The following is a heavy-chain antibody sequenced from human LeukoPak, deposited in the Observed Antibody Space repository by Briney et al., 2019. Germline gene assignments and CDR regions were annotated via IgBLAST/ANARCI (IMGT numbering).Heavy chain of an antibody. D-gene: IGHD3-22*01. J-gene: IGHJ4*02. Sequence: SETLFLTCTVPGGSISCYYWSWIPQPPGKGLEWIGYFHLSGGTNYNLSLKSRVTISVDTSNNQISLKLSSVTAADPAVYYCATGFDRSGYYFYFDYWGQGALVTVSS. V-gene: IGHV4-59*01. CDR3: ATGFDRSGYYFYFDY. CDR1: GGSISCYY. CDR2: FHLSGGT.